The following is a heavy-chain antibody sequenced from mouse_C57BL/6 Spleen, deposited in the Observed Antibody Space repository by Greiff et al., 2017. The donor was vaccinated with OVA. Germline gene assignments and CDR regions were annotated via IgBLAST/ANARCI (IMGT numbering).Heavy chain of an antibody. CDR1: GYTFTSYW. Sequence: QVQLQQPGAELVRPGSSVKLSCKASGYTFTSYWMHWVKQRPIQGLEWIGNIDPSDSETHYNQKFKDKATLTVDKYSSTAYMQLSSLTSEDSAVYYCARWGGAMDYWGQGTSVTVSS. CDR3: ARWGGAMDY. J-gene: IGHJ4*01. CDR2: IDPSDSET. V-gene: IGHV1-52*01.